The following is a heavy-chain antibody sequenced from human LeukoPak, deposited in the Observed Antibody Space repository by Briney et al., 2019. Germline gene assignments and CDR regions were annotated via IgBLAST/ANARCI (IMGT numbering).Heavy chain of an antibody. CDR1: GFPSSTYS. V-gene: IGHV3-23*01. CDR2: ISGSGGST. J-gene: IGHJ4*02. D-gene: IGHD4-17*01. Sequence: GGSLSLSCSASGFPSSTYSISSVRQAPGKGLEWVSAISGSGGSTYYADSVKGRFTISRDCFKNTLYLQMNRLRAEDTAVYYCAKQEKTVTRFSSAWSWYWLRGALVTVSS. CDR3: AKQEKTVTRFSSAWSWY.